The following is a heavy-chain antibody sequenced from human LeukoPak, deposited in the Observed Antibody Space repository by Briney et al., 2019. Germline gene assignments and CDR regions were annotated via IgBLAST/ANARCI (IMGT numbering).Heavy chain of an antibody. CDR2: IYTSGST. D-gene: IGHD6-19*01. J-gene: IGHJ4*02. Sequence: SETLSLTCTVSGYSISSGYYWGWIRQPAGKGLEWIGRIYTSGSTNYNPSLKSRVTISVDTSKNQFSLKLSSVTAADTAVYYCARVSSSGSVGYWGQGTLVTVSS. CDR1: GYSISSGYY. CDR3: ARVSSSGSVGY. V-gene: IGHV4-61*02.